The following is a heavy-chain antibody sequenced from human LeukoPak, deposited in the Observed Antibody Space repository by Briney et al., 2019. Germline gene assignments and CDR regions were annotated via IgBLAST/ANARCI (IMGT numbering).Heavy chain of an antibody. CDR3: ARAYYGDYEGYYGMDV. CDR1: GGTFSSYA. Sequence: ASVKVSCKASGGTFSSYAICWVRQAPGQGLEWMGRIIPILGIANYAQKSQGRVTITADKSTRTAYMELSSLRSEDTAVYYCARAYYGDYEGYYGMDVWGQGTTVTVSS. CDR2: IIPILGIA. D-gene: IGHD4-17*01. V-gene: IGHV1-69*04. J-gene: IGHJ6*02.